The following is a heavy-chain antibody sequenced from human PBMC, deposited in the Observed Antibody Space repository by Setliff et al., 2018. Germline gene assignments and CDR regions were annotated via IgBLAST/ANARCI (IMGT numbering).Heavy chain of an antibody. CDR2: ISYSGIT. D-gene: IGHD1-1*01. V-gene: IGHV4-59*02. Sequence: SGTLSLTCNVSGASVSSHYWDWIRQPPGKGLEWIGFISYSGITTYNVSLKSRVSISVDTSKNQLSLTLSSVTAADTAVYYCVREGYSEYFQDWGRGTLVTVS. CDR1: GASVSSHY. J-gene: IGHJ1*01. CDR3: VREGYSEYFQD.